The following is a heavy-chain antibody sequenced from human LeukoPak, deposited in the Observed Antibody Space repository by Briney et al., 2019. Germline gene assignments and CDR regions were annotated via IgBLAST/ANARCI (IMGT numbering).Heavy chain of an antibody. CDR3: ARGPGGRSGYYPLEDYYYYYYMDV. V-gene: IGHV1-18*01. CDR2: ISGYKGNT. D-gene: IGHD3-22*01. CDR1: GYTFRSYG. J-gene: IGHJ6*03. Sequence: GASVKVSCKGSGYTFRSYGINWVRQAPGQGLEWMGWISGYKGNTNYAQKLQGRVTMTTDTSTSTAYMELRSLTSDDTAVYYCARGPGGRSGYYPLEDYYYYYYMDVWGKGTTVTASS.